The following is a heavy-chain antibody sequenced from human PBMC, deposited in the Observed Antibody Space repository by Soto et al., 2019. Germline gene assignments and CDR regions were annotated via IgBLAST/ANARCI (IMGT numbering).Heavy chain of an antibody. Sequence: PSETPSLTCAVCGGSICSDGYAGSWIQQPPGQGLEWIGYIYHSGSTYYSPSLKSRVTISVDRSKNQFSLKLSSVTAADTAVYYCASTLSITMVRGVYFRTDAFDIWGQGTMVT. CDR3: ASTLSITMVRGVYFRTDAFDI. V-gene: IGHV4-30-2*01. J-gene: IGHJ3*02. CDR1: GGSICSDGYA. CDR2: IYHSGST. D-gene: IGHD3-10*01.